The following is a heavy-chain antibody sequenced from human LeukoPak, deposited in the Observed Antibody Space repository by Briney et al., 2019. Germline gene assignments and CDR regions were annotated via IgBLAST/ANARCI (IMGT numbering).Heavy chain of an antibody. CDR2: IYYSGST. CDR3: ARRAHPTDYGDYSFLAWFDP. J-gene: IGHJ5*02. CDR1: GGSISSSSYY. V-gene: IGHV4-39*01. Sequence: ETLSLTCTVSGGSISSSSYYWGWIRQPPGKGLEWIGSIYYSGSTYYNPSLKSRFTISVDTSKHQFSLKLSSVTAADTAVYYCARRAHPTDYGDYSFLAWFDPWGQGPLVTVSS. D-gene: IGHD4-17*01.